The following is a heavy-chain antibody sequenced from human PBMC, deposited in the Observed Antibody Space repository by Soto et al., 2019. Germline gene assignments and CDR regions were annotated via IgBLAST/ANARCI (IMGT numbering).Heavy chain of an antibody. V-gene: IGHV3-23*01. J-gene: IGHJ6*02. CDR2: INGGGIST. Sequence: GGSLRLSCAASGFTFRNYAMSWVRQTPEKGLEWVSAINGGGISTYYADSVKGRFTISRDQSKNTIYLQMDSLRVEDTALYYCTKDPLGCSTTSCPYGSYYGMDVWGQGTTVTVSS. CDR1: GFTFRNYA. CDR3: TKDPLGCSTTSCPYGSYYGMDV. D-gene: IGHD2-2*01.